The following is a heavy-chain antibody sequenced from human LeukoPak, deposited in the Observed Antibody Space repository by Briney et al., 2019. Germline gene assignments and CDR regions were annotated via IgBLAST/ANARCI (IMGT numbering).Heavy chain of an antibody. J-gene: IGHJ5*02. CDR1: GGSISSYY. CDR2: IYYSGST. Sequence: PSETLSLTCTVSGGSISSYYWSWIRQPPGKGLEWIGYIYYSGSTNYNPSLKSRVTISVDTSKNQFSLKLSSVTAADTAVYYCARVRAYSNHVWFGPWGQGTLVTVSS. CDR3: ARVRAYSNHVWFGP. V-gene: IGHV4-59*01. D-gene: IGHD4-11*01.